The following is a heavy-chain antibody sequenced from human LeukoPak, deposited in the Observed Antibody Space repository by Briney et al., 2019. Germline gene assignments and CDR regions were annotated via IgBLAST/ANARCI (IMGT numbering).Heavy chain of an antibody. CDR2: ISSSTSYI. CDR3: ARDLLGYNYHYMDV. CDR1: GFTFSSYN. V-gene: IGHV3-21*01. J-gene: IGHJ6*03. D-gene: IGHD3-16*02. Sequence: GGSLRLSCAASGFTFSSYNMNWVRQAPGKGLEWVSSISSSTSYIYYADSVKGRFTISRDNTKNSLYLQMNSLRAEDTAVYYCARDLLGYNYHYMDVWGKGTTVTVSS.